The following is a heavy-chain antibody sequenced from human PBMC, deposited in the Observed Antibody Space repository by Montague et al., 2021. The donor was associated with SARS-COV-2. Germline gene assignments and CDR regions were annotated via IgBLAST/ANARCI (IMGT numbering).Heavy chain of an antibody. CDR3: ARGLDHNKEGDY. Sequence: SETLSLTCEVDSEPLSAYYWSWVRQPPGKGLEWIGEIHPYGHTSYNPSLMSRVTLSLGTSSNPFSLKLTSVTAADTAVYYCARGLDHNKEGDYWGQGILVIVSS. D-gene: IGHD1-1*01. V-gene: IGHV4-34*01. CDR1: SEPLSAYY. J-gene: IGHJ4*02. CDR2: IHPYGHT.